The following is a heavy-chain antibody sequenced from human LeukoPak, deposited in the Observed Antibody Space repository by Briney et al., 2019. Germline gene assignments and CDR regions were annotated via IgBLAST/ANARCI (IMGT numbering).Heavy chain of an antibody. D-gene: IGHD5-12*01. CDR2: IYYSGST. V-gene: IGHV4-59*12. CDR1: GGSFSGYY. J-gene: IGHJ4*02. Sequence: SETLSLTCAVYGGSFSGYYWSWIRQPPGKGLEWIGYIYYSGSTNYNPSLKSRVTISVDRSKNQFSLKLSSVTAADTAVYYCARETLSGSYYFDYWGQGTLVTVSS. CDR3: ARETLSGSYYFDY.